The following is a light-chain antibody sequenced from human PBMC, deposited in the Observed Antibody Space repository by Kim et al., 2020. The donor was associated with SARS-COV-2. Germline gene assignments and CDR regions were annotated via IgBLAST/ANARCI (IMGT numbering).Light chain of an antibody. V-gene: IGLV2-14*03. CDR3: SSYTTGTSVV. Sequence: QSALTQPASVSGSPGQSITISCPGTSSDVGGYTYVSWYQQPPGKTPKLMIYGVSNRPSGVSNRFSGSKSGNTASLTISGLQAEDEAEYYCSSYTTGTSVVFGGGTQLTVL. CDR2: GVS. CDR1: SSDVGGYTY. J-gene: IGLJ2*01.